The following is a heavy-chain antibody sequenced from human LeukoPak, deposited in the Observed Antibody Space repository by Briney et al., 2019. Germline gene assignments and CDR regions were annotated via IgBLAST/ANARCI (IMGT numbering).Heavy chain of an antibody. J-gene: IGHJ4*02. CDR1: GFTFSSYA. CDR3: AIYHDNRDYLGF. Sequence: QSGGSLRLSCAASGFTFSSYAMSWVRQAPGKGLEWVANMNQDGSERYYVDSVKGRFTMSRGDAKNSLFLQMNSLRAEDTAVYYCAIYHDNRDYLGFWGQGTPVTVSS. CDR2: MNQDGSER. V-gene: IGHV3-7*03. D-gene: IGHD3-22*01.